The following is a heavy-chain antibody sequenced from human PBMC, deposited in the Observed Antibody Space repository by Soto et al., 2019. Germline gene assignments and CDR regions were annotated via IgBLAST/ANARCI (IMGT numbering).Heavy chain of an antibody. CDR3: SRYPGYSYGYK. CDR2: INAGNGNT. J-gene: IGHJ4*02. V-gene: IGHV1-3*01. Sequence: ASVKVSCKASGYTFTSYAMHWARQAPGQRLEWMGWINAGNGNTKYSQKFQGRFTITRDTSASTAYMELSSMRSEDTAEHDCSRYPGYSYGYKGGQGTMVTISS. CDR1: GYTFTSYA. D-gene: IGHD5-18*01.